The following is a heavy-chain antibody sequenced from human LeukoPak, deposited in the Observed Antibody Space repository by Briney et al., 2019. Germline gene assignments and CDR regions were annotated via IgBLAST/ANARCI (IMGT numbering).Heavy chain of an antibody. Sequence: PGRSLRLSCAASGFTFSSYGMHWVRQAPGNGLEWVAVIWYDGSNKYYADSVKGRFTISRDNSKNTLYLQMNSLRAEDTAVYYCAKEGYYDILTGYYVAEYFQHWGQGTLVTVSS. V-gene: IGHV3-33*06. CDR1: GFTFSSYG. CDR2: IWYDGSNK. D-gene: IGHD3-9*01. J-gene: IGHJ1*01. CDR3: AKEGYYDILTGYYVAEYFQH.